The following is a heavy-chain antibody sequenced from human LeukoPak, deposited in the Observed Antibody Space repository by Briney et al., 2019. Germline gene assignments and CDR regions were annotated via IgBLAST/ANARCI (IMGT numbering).Heavy chain of an antibody. V-gene: IGHV4-59*01. Sequence: PSETLSLTCTVSGGSISSYYWSWIRQPPGKGLEWIGYIYYSGSTNYNPSLKSRVTISVDTSKNQFSLKLSSVTAADTAVYYCAREGNGVGQRFYYWGQGTLVTVSS. D-gene: IGHD1-26*01. CDR1: GGSISSYY. J-gene: IGHJ4*02. CDR3: AREGNGVGQRFYY. CDR2: IYYSGST.